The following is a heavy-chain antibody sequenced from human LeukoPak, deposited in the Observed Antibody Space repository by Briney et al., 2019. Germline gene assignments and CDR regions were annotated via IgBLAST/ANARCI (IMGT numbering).Heavy chain of an antibody. CDR1: GFTFRSYP. CDR2: IGDSA. V-gene: IGHV3-23*01. J-gene: IGHJ4*02. D-gene: IGHD3-16*01. Sequence: HPGGSLRLSRVASGFTFRSYPMTWVRQAPGKGLAWVSTIGDSAYYADPVKGRFTISRDNSKNTLYLQMNSLRVEDTAVYYCAKPDYGWGQGTLVTVSS. CDR3: AKPDYG.